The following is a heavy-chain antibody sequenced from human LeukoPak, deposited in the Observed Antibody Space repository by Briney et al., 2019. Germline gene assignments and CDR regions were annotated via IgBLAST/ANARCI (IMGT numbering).Heavy chain of an antibody. Sequence: GGSLRLSCAASGFTFGSYSMNWVRQAPGKGLEWVSSISSSSSYIYYADSVKGRFTISRDNAKNSLYLQMNSLRAEDTAVYYCARDYRWQPGRLGYWGQGTLVTVSS. V-gene: IGHV3-21*01. CDR1: GFTFGSYS. J-gene: IGHJ4*02. CDR2: ISSSSSYI. CDR3: ARDYRWQPGRLGY. D-gene: IGHD4-23*01.